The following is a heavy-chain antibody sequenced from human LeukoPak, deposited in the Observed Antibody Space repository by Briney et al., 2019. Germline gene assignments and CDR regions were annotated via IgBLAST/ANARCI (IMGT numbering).Heavy chain of an antibody. D-gene: IGHD3-22*01. CDR1: GFTFSSYA. CDR3: AKIRGYYDSSGYYDVYFDY. Sequence: GGSLRLSCAASGFTFSSYAMSWVRQAPGKGLEWVSAISGSGGSTYYADSVKGRFTISRDNSKNTLYLQMNSLRAEDTAVYYCAKIRGYYDSSGYYDVYFDYWGQGTLVTVSS. CDR2: ISGSGGST. J-gene: IGHJ4*02. V-gene: IGHV3-23*01.